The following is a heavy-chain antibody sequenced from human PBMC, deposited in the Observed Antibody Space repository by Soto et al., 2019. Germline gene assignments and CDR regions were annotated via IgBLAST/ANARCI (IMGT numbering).Heavy chain of an antibody. CDR2: INHSGST. Sequence: SETLSLTCAVYGGSFSGYYWSWIRQPPGKGLEWIGEINHSGSTNYNPSLKSRVTISVDTSKNQFSLKLSSVTAADTAVYYCARGRIVVVPVAIKNWFDPWGQGTLVTVS. V-gene: IGHV4-34*01. D-gene: IGHD2-2*01. CDR1: GGSFSGYY. J-gene: IGHJ5*02. CDR3: ARGRIVVVPVAIKNWFDP.